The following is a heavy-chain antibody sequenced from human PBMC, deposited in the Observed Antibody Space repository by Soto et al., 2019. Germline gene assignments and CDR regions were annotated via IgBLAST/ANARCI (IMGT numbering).Heavy chain of an antibody. D-gene: IGHD4-17*01. CDR2: ISAYNGNT. J-gene: IGHJ6*03. Sequence: GASVKVSCKASGYTFTSYGISWVRQAPGQGLEWMGWISAYNGNTNYAQKLQGRVTMTTDTSTSTAYMELRSLRSDDTAVYYCAREGYGDAEENYYYYCYMDVWGKGTTVTVSS. CDR3: AREGYGDAEENYYYYCYMDV. V-gene: IGHV1-18*01. CDR1: GYTFTSYG.